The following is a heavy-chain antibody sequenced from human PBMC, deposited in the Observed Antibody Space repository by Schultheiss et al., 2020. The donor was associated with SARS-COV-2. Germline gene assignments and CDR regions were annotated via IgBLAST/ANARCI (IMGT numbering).Heavy chain of an antibody. V-gene: IGHV4-59*12. D-gene: IGHD3/OR15-3a*01. CDR1: GGSISSYY. Sequence: SETLSLTCTVSGGSISSYYWSWIRQPPGKGLEWIGYIYYSGSTNYNPSLKSRVTISVDTSKNQFSLKLSSVTATDTAVYYCAREGLVISGDYYYYYYMDVWGKGTTVTVSS. CDR3: AREGLVISGDYYYYYYMDV. J-gene: IGHJ6*03. CDR2: IYYSGST.